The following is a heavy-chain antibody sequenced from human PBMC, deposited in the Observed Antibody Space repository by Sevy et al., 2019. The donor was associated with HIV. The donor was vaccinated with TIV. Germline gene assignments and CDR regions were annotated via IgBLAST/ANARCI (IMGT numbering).Heavy chain of an antibody. D-gene: IGHD1-1*01. CDR2: ISSRSTYI. CDR1: GFSFSDYD. J-gene: IGHJ4*02. V-gene: IGHV3-11*06. CDR3: ARERNTYGQGYFDY. Sequence: GGSLRLSCAVSGFSFSDYDMSWIRQAPGKGLEWVSDISSRSTYIKYADSVKGRFTISRDNAKNSLSLQMNSLRADDTAVYYCARERNTYGQGYFDYWGQGTLVTVSS.